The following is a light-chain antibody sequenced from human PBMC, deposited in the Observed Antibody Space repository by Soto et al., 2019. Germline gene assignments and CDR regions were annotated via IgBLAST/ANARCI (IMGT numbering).Light chain of an antibody. CDR3: CSNAGSSTGV. Sequence: QSALTQPASVSGSPGQRITISCTGTSSDVGSYNHVYWYQQHPGKAPKLMIYEDSKRPSGVSNRFSGSKSGNTASLTISGLQDEAEADYQCCSNAGSSTGVFGGGTKLTVL. CDR1: SSDVGSYNH. J-gene: IGLJ3*02. V-gene: IGLV2-23*01. CDR2: EDS.